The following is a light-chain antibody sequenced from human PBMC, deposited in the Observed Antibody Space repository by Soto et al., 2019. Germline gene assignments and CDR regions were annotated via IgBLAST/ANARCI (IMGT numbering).Light chain of an antibody. J-gene: IGKJ1*01. V-gene: IGKV3-20*01. Sequence: EIVLTQSPGTLSLSPGERATLSCRASQSVSSSYLAWYQQKPGQATRLLISVPSSRPTGIPDRFSGSGSVTDFTLTISRLEPEDFAVYYCQQYGSSPGTFGQGTKVEIK. CDR1: QSVSSSY. CDR3: QQYGSSPGT. CDR2: VPS.